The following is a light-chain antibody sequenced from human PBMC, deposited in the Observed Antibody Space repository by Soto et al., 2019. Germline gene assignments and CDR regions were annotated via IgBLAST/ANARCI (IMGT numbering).Light chain of an antibody. CDR1: QNVNSRF. J-gene: IGKJ2*01. CDR3: QRYGDSPPNT. CDR2: AAA. V-gene: IGKV3-20*01. Sequence: EIVLTQSPGTLSLSPGESATLSCRASQNVNSRFLAWYQHKPGQATRLLIYAAATRATGIPDRFSGSASGTDFFTLTISRLEPEDFAVYYCQRYGDSPPNTFGQGTKLEIK.